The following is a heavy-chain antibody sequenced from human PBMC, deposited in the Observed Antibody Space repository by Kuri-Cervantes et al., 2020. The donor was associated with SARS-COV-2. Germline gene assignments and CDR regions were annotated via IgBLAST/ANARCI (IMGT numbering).Heavy chain of an antibody. CDR3: ARGDSLLDWGSDYYYYMDV. D-gene: IGHD7-27*01. V-gene: IGHV3-53*01. J-gene: IGHJ6*03. CDR2: IYSGGST. Sequence: LSLTCAASGFTVSSNYMSWVRQAPGKGLEWVSVIYSGGSTYYADSVKGRFTISRDNSKNTPYLQMNSLRAEDTAVYYCARGDSLLDWGSDYYYYMDVWGKGTTVTVSS. CDR1: GFTVSSNY.